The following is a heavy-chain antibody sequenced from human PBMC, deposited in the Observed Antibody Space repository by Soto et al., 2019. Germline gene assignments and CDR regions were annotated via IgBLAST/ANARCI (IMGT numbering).Heavy chain of an antibody. CDR2: INPSGGST. Sequence: ASGKVSCKASGYTFTSYYMHWVRQAPGQGLEWMGIINPSGGSTSYAQKFQGRVTMTRDTSTSTVYMERSSLRSEDTSVYYCAREPADIVVVSAATNGTYDYYGMDVWGQGTTVTVSS. D-gene: IGHD2-2*01. J-gene: IGHJ6*02. V-gene: IGHV1-46*01. CDR3: AREPADIVVVSAATNGTYDYYGMDV. CDR1: GYTFTSYY.